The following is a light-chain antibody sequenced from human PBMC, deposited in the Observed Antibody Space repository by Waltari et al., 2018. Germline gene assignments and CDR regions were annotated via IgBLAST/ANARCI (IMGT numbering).Light chain of an antibody. CDR1: QTISSS. J-gene: IGKJ4*01. CDR3: QQYSKWPLT. Sequence: EIVMTQSPATLSVSPGDRATLSCRAIQTISSSLACDQQNPGLAPRLLIYGASTRAAGIPARFSGSGSGTEFTLTITSLQSEDFAFYSCQQYSKWPLTFGGGTKVEIK. V-gene: IGKV3-15*01. CDR2: GAS.